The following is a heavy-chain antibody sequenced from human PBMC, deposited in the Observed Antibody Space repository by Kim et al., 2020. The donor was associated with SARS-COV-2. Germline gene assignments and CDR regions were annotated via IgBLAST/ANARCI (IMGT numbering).Heavy chain of an antibody. V-gene: IGHV1-2*02. CDR3: AKGAGWNFAWFCDS. J-gene: IGHJ4*02. D-gene: IGHD1-7*01. CDR1: GYTFTDYY. CDR2: INPYNGDT. Sequence: ASVKVSCKTSGYTFTDYYIQWVRQAPGQGLEWMGYINPYNGDTDRAPRFLGRIAMTRDTSTGTAYMELSRLTSDDTAVYYCAKGAGWNFAWFCDSWGQGTLVTVSS.